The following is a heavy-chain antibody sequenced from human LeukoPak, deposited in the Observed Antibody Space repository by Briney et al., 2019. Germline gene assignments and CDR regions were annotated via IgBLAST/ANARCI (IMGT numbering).Heavy chain of an antibody. Sequence: GGSLRLSCAASGFTFTSYAMSWVRQAPGKGLEWVSAISGNGGATYYADSVKGRFTISRDNSKNTLHLQMNNLRADDTALYYCAKATTAIVVDNFFDYWGQGTLVSVPS. CDR3: AKATTAIVVDNFFDY. J-gene: IGHJ4*02. CDR2: ISGNGGAT. CDR1: GFTFTSYA. V-gene: IGHV3-23*01. D-gene: IGHD3-22*01.